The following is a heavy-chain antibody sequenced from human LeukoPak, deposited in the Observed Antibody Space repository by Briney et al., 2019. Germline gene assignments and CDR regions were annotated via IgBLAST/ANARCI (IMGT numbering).Heavy chain of an antibody. CDR3: ARDRPVYYYDSSGSALDAFDI. Sequence: PSETLSLTCTVSGGSISSYYWSWIRQPPGKGLEWIGYIYYSGSTNYNPSLKSRVTISVDTSKNQFSLKLSSVTAADTAVYYCARDRPVYYYDSSGSALDAFDIWGQGTMVTVSS. J-gene: IGHJ3*02. D-gene: IGHD3-22*01. CDR1: GGSISSYY. CDR2: IYYSGST. V-gene: IGHV4-59*01.